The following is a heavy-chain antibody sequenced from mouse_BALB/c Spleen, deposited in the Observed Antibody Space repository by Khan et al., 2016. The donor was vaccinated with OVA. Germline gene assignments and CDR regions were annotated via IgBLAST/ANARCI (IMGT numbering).Heavy chain of an antibody. Sequence: QIQLVQSGPELKKPGETVRISCKASGYTFTAAGIQWVQKMPGKGLKWIGWINTHSGVPNYAEDFKGRFAFSLEISVSTAYLQITNLKNEDTATYCCARGGAAYYRNDGGAMEYWGQGTSVTVSS. CDR1: GYTFTAAG. D-gene: IGHD2-14*01. J-gene: IGHJ4*01. CDR2: INTHSGVP. CDR3: ARGGAAYYRNDGGAMEY. V-gene: IGHV9-4*02.